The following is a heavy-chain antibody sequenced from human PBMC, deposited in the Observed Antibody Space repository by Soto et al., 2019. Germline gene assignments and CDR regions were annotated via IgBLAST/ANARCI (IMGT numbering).Heavy chain of an antibody. Sequence: EVQLVESGGGLVQPGRSLRLSCAASGFTFDNYAMHWVRQAPGKGLEWVSGISWNSNTIAYADSVKGRFTISRDNAKNSLYLQMNSLRAEDTAVYYCAKDGNPIPYLTGYYRLGWFDPWGQGTLVTVSS. CDR2: ISWNSNTI. J-gene: IGHJ5*02. V-gene: IGHV3-9*01. D-gene: IGHD3-9*01. CDR3: AKDGNPIPYLTGYYRLGWFDP. CDR1: GFTFDNYA.